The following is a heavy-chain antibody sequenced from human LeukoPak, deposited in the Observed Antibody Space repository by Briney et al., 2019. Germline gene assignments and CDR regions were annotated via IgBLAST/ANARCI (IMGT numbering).Heavy chain of an antibody. CDR1: GYTFTGYY. Sequence: ASVKVSCKASGYTFTGYYMHWVRRAPGQGLEWMGWINPNSGGTNYAQKFQGRVTMTRDTSISTAYMELRDLRSDDTAVYSCARTSRYSGTYYAFDIWGQGTVITVSS. CDR2: INPNSGGT. J-gene: IGHJ3*02. CDR3: ARTSRYSGTYYAFDI. D-gene: IGHD5-12*01. V-gene: IGHV1-2*02.